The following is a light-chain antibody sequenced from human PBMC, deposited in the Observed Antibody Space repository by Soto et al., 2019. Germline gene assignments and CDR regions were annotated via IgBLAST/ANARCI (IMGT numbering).Light chain of an antibody. J-gene: IGLJ1*01. CDR1: KNDIGVYDF. CDR3: KSYAGSNNYV. Sequence: QSALTQPPSASGSPGQSVTISCTGTKNDIGVYDFVSWYQHHPGKAPRLIIYEVVQRPSGVPDRFSGSKSGNTASLTVSGLQAADEDDYFCKSYAGSNNYVFGSGTKVTVL. CDR2: EVV. V-gene: IGLV2-8*01.